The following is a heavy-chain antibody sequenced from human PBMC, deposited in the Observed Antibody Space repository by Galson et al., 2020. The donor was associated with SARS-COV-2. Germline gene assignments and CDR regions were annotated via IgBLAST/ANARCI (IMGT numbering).Heavy chain of an antibody. J-gene: IGHJ2*01. D-gene: IGHD3-9*01. CDR1: GGSLSSSTYH. Sequence: ASETLSLTCTVSGGSLSSSTYHWGWIRQPPGKGLEWIGSIYYSGSTYYNPSLESRVTISVDTSKNQVSLKLSSVTAADTAVYYCARDRILRYFAWPYFDLWGRGTLVTVSS. V-gene: IGHV4-39*07. CDR3: ARDRILRYFAWPYFDL. CDR2: IYYSGST.